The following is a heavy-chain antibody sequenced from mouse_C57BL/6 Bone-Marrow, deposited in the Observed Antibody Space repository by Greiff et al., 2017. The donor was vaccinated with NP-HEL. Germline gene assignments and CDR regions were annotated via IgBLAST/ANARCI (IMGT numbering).Heavy chain of an antibody. CDR1: GYAFSSSW. CDR3: ASGKGKYCDV. V-gene: IGHV1-82*01. CDR2: IYPGDGDT. D-gene: IGHD4-1*01. J-gene: IGHJ1*03. Sequence: QVQLQQSGPELVKPGASVKISCKASGYAFSSSWMNWVKQRPGKGLEGIGRIYPGDGDTNYNGKFKGKATLTADKSSSTAYMQLSSLTSEDSAVYFCASGKGKYCDVWGTGTTVTVSS.